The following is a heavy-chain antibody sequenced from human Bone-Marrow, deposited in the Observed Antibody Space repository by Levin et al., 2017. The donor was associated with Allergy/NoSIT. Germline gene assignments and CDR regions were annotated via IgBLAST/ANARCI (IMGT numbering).Heavy chain of an antibody. CDR2: TYPSGST. Sequence: PGGSLRLSCAVSGGSISSGYWWTWVRQPPGKGLEWIGQTYPSGSTTYNPSLESRVTISVDKSKNQFSLVLTSVTAADTAVYYCASRGGTEGYSFHMWGQGTTVTVSS. CDR1: GGSISSGYW. J-gene: IGHJ6*02. V-gene: IGHV4-4*02. D-gene: IGHD5-18*01. CDR3: ASRGGTEGYSFHM.